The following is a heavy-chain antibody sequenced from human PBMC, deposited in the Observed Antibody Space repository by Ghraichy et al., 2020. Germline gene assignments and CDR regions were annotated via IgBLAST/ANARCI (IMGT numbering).Heavy chain of an antibody. J-gene: IGHJ6*02. Sequence: SETLSLTCTVSGVSMSSYCWSWIWQCPGTGMERMGYICDRGSTNYNPSLKSRVTISEDTAKDQFSLNLNSVTAADTAVYYCAGDKVDRAGSNGMDVWGQGTIVTVSS. CDR2: ICDRGST. V-gene: IGHV4-59*01. D-gene: IGHD3-22*01. CDR1: GVSMSSYC. CDR3: AGDKVDRAGSNGMDV.